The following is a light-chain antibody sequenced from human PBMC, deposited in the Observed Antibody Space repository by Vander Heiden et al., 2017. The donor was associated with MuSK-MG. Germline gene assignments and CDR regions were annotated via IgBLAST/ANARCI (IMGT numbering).Light chain of an antibody. CDR3: QQYYSTPPA. CDR1: QSVLYSSNNKNY. Sequence: IVMTQSPDSLAVPLGERATINCKSSQSVLYSSNNKNYLAWYQQKPGQPPKLLIYWASTRESGVPDRFSGSGSGTDFTLTISSLQAEDVAVYYCQQYYSTPPAFGPGTKVDIK. J-gene: IGKJ3*01. CDR2: WAS. V-gene: IGKV4-1*01.